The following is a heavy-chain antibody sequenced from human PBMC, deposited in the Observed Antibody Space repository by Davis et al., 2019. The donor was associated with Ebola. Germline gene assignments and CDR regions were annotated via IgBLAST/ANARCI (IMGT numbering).Heavy chain of an antibody. CDR3: AKVSRVVVPAAILAVAFDY. CDR2: ISGSGGST. J-gene: IGHJ4*02. V-gene: IGHV3-23*01. D-gene: IGHD2-2*02. Sequence: GESLKISCAASGFTFSSYSMNWVRQAPGKGLEWVSTISGSGGSTYYADSVKGRFIISRDNSKNTLYLQMNSLRAEDTAVYYCAKVSRVVVPAAILAVAFDYWGQGTLVTVSS. CDR1: GFTFSSYS.